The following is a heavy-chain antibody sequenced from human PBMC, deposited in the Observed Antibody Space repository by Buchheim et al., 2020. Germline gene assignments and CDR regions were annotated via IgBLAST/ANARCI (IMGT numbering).Heavy chain of an antibody. J-gene: IGHJ6*02. CDR2: ISYDGSNK. Sequence: QVQLVESGGGVVQPGRSLRLSCAASGFTFSSYGMHWVRQAPGKGLEWVAVISYDGSNKYYADSVKGRFTISRDNSKNTLYLQMNSLRAEDTGVYYCGKSTVTTWYYYYGMDVWGQGTT. CDR3: GKSTVTTWYYYYGMDV. D-gene: IGHD4-17*01. V-gene: IGHV3-30*18. CDR1: GFTFSSYG.